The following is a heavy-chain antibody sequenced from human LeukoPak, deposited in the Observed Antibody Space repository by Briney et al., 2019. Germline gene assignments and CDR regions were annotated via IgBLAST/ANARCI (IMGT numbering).Heavy chain of an antibody. CDR2: IYYTGST. CDR1: GGSITRSSYY. D-gene: IGHD3-16*02. Sequence: SESLSLTCSVSGGSITRSSYYWGWIRQPPGKGLEWIGSIYYTGSTNYNPSLKSRVTISEDTSKNQFPLKLSSVTAADTAVYYCARGGDDYVWGSYRFWGQGTLVTVSS. J-gene: IGHJ4*02. CDR3: ARGGDDYVWGSYRF. V-gene: IGHV4-39*06.